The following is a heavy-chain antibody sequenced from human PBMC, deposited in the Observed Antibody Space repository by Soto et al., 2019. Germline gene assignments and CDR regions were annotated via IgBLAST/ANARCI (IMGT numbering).Heavy chain of an antibody. V-gene: IGHV1-69*13. D-gene: IGHD3-16*02. Sequence: SVKVSCKASGGTFSSYAISWVRQAPGQGLEWMGGIIPIFGTANYAQKFQGRVTITADESTSTAYMELSSLRSEDTAVYYCARDRPGLRLGELSLYYYYGMDVWGQGTTVTVSS. CDR3: ARDRPGLRLGELSLYYYYGMDV. CDR1: GGTFSSYA. CDR2: IIPIFGTA. J-gene: IGHJ6*02.